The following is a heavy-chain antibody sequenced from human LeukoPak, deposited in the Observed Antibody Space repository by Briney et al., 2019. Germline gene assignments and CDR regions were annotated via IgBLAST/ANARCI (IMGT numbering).Heavy chain of an antibody. V-gene: IGHV4-61*02. CDR3: ARESGYDTLDY. Sequence: SQXLSLTCTVSGGSISSGSYYWSWLRQPAGKGLEWIGRIYTSGSTNYNPSLKSRVTISVDTSKNQFSLKLSSVTAADTAVYYCARESGYDTLDYWGQGTLVTVSS. D-gene: IGHD5-12*01. CDR1: GGSISSGSYY. J-gene: IGHJ4*02. CDR2: IYTSGST.